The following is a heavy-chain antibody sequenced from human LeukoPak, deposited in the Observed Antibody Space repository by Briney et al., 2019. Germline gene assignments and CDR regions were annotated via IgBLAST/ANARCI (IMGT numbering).Heavy chain of an antibody. D-gene: IGHD3-16*02. J-gene: IGHJ3*02. CDR3: TTSLSSLYAFDT. Sequence: GGSLRLSCAASGFTFSDYYMSWIRQAPGKGLEWVSYISASGNTIYYADSVKGRFTISRDNANNSLTLQMTSLRAEDTAVYYCTTSLSSLYAFDTWGQGTTVIVSS. CDR2: ISASGNTI. CDR1: GFTFSDYY. V-gene: IGHV3-11*01.